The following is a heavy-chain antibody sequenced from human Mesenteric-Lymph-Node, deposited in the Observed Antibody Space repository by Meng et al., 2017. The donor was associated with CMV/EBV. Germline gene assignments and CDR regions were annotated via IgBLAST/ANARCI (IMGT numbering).Heavy chain of an antibody. V-gene: IGHV7-4-1*02. CDR1: GYTCNRYA. J-gene: IGHJ5*01. D-gene: IGHD2-21*02. Sequence: SCKASGYTCNRYAMNWVRQAPGQGLEWMGWINMSTGKPVYAQGFTGRFVFSLDTSVTTAYLQISSLKADDTAVYYCARDSLTATFDSWGQGTLVTVSS. CDR2: INMSTGKP. CDR3: ARDSLTATFDS.